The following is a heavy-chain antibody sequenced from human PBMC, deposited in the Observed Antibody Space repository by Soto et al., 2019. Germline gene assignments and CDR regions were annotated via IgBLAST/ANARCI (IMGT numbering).Heavy chain of an antibody. J-gene: IGHJ3*02. CDR2: IYYSGST. D-gene: IGHD3-10*01. V-gene: IGHV4-59*01. CDR3: ARVWGGAFDI. Sequence: SETLSLTCTVYGSSINSYYCSWIRQPPGKGLEWIGYIYYSGSTNYNPSLKSRVTISVDTSKNQFSLKLSSVTAADTAVYYCARVWGGAFDIWGQGTMVT. CDR1: GSSINSYY.